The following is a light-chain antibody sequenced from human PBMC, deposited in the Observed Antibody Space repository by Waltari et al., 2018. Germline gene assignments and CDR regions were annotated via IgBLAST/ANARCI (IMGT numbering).Light chain of an antibody. CDR2: GAS. V-gene: IGKV1-6*01. CDR1: QDIRYD. CDR3: LQHSNYPWT. J-gene: IGKJ1*01. Sequence: AVQMTQSPSSLSASVGDRISITCRASQDIRYDLGWYQHKSGTAPKLLIFGASTLQRGVPSRFSGSGSGTGFTLTISNLQPADSATYYCLQHSNYPWTFGQGTKVEI.